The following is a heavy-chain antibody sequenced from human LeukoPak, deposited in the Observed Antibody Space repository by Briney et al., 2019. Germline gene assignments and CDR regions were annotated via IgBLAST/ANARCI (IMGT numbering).Heavy chain of an antibody. V-gene: IGHV1-69*05. CDR3: ARADRSTIRSWFDP. J-gene: IGHJ5*02. CDR1: VGTFSSYA. CDR2: IIPIFGTA. Sequence: SVKVSCKASVGTFSSYAISWVRQAPGQGLEGMGGIIPIFGTANYAQKFQGRVTITTDESTSTAYMELSSLRSEDTAVYYCARADRSTIRSWFDPWGQGTLVTVSS. D-gene: IGHD3-22*01.